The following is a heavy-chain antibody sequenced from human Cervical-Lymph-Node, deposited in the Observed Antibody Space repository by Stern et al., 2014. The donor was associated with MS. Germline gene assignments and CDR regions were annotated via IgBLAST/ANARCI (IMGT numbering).Heavy chain of an antibody. CDR2: IFPGGSDI. CDR3: ARQRYFDY. CDR1: GYTFTSYW. Sequence: VQLGQSGPEVKRPGESLKISCQASGYTFTSYWIGWVRQMPGKGLEWIAIIFPGGSDIRYSPSFQGQVTISADKSSSSACLQWNNLKASDTAIYYCARQRYFDYWGQGTLVTVSS. V-gene: IGHV5-51*01. J-gene: IGHJ4*02.